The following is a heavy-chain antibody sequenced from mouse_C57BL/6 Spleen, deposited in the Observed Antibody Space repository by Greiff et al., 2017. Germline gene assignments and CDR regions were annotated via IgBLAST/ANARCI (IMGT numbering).Heavy chain of an antibody. CDR1: GYTFTSYW. D-gene: IGHD1-1*01. CDR2: IDPSDSET. V-gene: IGHV1-52*01. Sequence: VQLQQPGAELVRPGSSVKLSCKASGYTFTSYWMHWVKQRPIQGLEWIGNIDPSDSETHYNQKFKDKATLTVDKSSSTAYMQLSSLTSEDSAVYYCARWGGSPSYWYFDVWGTGTTVTVSS. CDR3: ARWGGSPSYWYFDV. J-gene: IGHJ1*03.